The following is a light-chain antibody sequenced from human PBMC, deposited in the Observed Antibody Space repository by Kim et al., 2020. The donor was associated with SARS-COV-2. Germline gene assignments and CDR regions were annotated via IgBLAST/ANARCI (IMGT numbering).Light chain of an antibody. J-gene: IGLJ2*01. Sequence: SITLSCTGASSDVGTYNLVSWYKQHPDKAPKLIIYEVDKRPSGVSHRFSGAKSGNTASLTISGLQADDEADYYCSSYAGSTTFVVFGGGTQLTVL. CDR3: SSYAGSTTFVV. CDR1: SSDVGTYNL. CDR2: EVD. V-gene: IGLV2-23*02.